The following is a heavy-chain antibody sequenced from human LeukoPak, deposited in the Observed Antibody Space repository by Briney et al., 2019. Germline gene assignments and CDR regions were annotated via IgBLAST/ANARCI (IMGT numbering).Heavy chain of an antibody. V-gene: IGHV1-8*01. CDR2: MNPNSGNT. J-gene: IGHJ4*02. Sequence: ASVKVSCKASGYAFTSYDINWARQATGQGLEWMGYMNPNSGNTGSAQKFQGRVTMTRDTSISTAYMELSSLRSEDTAVYYCATELRHQDYWGQGTLVTVSS. D-gene: IGHD2-15*01. CDR3: ATELRHQDY. CDR1: GYAFTSYD.